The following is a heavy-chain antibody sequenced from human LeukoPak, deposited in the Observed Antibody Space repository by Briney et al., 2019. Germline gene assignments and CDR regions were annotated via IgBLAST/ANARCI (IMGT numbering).Heavy chain of an antibody. Sequence: GGSLRLSCAASGFTFNYFWMHWVRQVPGKGLVWVSGINNDGTATYYADSVKGRFTISRDNAKNTVYLQMNGLRAEDTTVYYGATVSEYWGQGTLVTVSS. CDR2: INNDGTAT. V-gene: IGHV3-74*01. J-gene: IGHJ4*02. CDR3: ATVSEY. CDR1: GFTFNYFW.